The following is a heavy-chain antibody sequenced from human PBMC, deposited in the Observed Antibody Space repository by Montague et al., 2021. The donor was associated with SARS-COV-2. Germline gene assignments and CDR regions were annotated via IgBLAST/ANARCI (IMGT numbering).Heavy chain of an antibody. Sequence: SETLSLTCSVSGGSIGSDYWSWIRQSPGKGLEWIGYIYYRGTTNYNPSLKSRVTFSVDTSKNQFSLKLISVTVADTAVYFCAREDRWNWFDPWGQGVLVTVSS. CDR3: AREDRWNWFDP. V-gene: IGHV4-59*01. D-gene: IGHD5-24*01. CDR1: GGSIGSDY. J-gene: IGHJ5*02. CDR2: IYYRGTT.